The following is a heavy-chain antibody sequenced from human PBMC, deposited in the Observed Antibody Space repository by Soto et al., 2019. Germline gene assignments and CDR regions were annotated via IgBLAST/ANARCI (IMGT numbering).Heavy chain of an antibody. CDR1: GGSISSGDYY. J-gene: IGHJ3*02. CDR3: ARSKQGDAFDI. CDR2: IYYSGST. Sequence: SETLSLTCTVSGGSISSGDYYWSWIRQPPGKGLEWIGYIYYSGSTYYNPSLKSRVTISVDTSKNQFSLRLSSVTAADTAVYYCARSKQGDAFDIWGQGTMVTVSS. V-gene: IGHV4-30-4*01.